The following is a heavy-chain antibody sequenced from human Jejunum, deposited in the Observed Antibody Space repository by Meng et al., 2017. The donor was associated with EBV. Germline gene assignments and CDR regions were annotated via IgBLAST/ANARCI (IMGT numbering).Heavy chain of an antibody. CDR1: GYTFTDYA. CDR3: ARYSGSYSLAN. J-gene: IGHJ4*02. Sequence: QVQLVHSGLELKKPGASVRLSCNASGYTFTDYAIIWVRQAPGQGLEWMGWINTANGNPTYAQAFTGRFVFSLDTSVNTAFLQISDLKAEDSALYYCARYSGSYSLANWGQGTLVTVSS. D-gene: IGHD3-10*01. CDR2: INTANGNP. V-gene: IGHV7-4-1*02.